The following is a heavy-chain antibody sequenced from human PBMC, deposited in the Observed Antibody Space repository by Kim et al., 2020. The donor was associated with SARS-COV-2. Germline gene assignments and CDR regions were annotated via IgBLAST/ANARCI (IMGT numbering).Heavy chain of an antibody. Sequence: SETLSLTCTASGCSISSYYWSWIRQAAGKGLEWVGRIYTSGSTNYNPSLKSRVTMSFDTSKNQFSLMLSSVTAADATVYYCAGWDAYDFLTGYSLWRQG. V-gene: IGHV4-4*07. D-gene: IGHD3-9*01. CDR3: AGWDAYDFLTGYSL. J-gene: IGHJ6*01. CDR2: IYTSGST. CDR1: GCSISSYY.